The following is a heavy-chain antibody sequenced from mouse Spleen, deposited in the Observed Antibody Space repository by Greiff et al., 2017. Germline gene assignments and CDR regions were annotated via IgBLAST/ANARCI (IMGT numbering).Heavy chain of an antibody. D-gene: IGHD2-4*01. CDR3: ASDYDEGFAY. CDR1: GYAFTNYL. V-gene: IGHV1-54*01. Sequence: VQLQQSGAELVRPGTSVKVSCKASGYAFTNYLIEWVKQRPGQGLEWIGVINPGSGGTNYNEKFKGKATLTADKSSSTAYMQLSSLTSEDSAVYFCASDYDEGFAYWGQGTLVTVSA. J-gene: IGHJ3*01. CDR2: INPGSGGT.